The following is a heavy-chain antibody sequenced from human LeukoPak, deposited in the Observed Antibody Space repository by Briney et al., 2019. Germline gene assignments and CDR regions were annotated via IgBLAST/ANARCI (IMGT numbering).Heavy chain of an antibody. J-gene: IGHJ4*02. D-gene: IGHD3-22*01. Sequence: TGGSLRLSCAASGFTFDDYGMSWVRQAPGKGLEWVSGINWNGGSIDYADSVKGRFTISRDNAKNSLYLQMNSLRAEDTALYYCARGDRSGYYYSDYWGQGTLVTVSS. V-gene: IGHV3-20*04. CDR1: GFTFDDYG. CDR2: INWNGGSI. CDR3: ARGDRSGYYYSDY.